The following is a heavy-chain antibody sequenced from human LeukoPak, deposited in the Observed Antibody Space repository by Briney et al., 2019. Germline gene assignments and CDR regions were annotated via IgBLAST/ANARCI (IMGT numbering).Heavy chain of an antibody. J-gene: IGHJ4*02. Sequence: SETQSLTCTVSGGSISNYYWSWIRQPPGKGLEWIGYMHSSGSTTYNLSLKSRVTMSIEASKNQFSLKLSSVTAADTAVYYCARDIRMVGATLYFDYWGQGTLVTVSS. CDR1: GGSISNYY. CDR3: ARDIRMVGATLYFDY. V-gene: IGHV4-59*01. D-gene: IGHD1-26*01. CDR2: MHSSGST.